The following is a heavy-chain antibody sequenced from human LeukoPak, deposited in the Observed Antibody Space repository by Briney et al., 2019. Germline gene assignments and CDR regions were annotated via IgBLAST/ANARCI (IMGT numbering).Heavy chain of an antibody. Sequence: SETLSLTCAVSGGSISSGGYSWSWIRQPPGKGLEWIGYIYHSGSTYYNPSLKSRVTISVDRSKNQFSLKLSSVTAAGTAVYYCARAGYSGYADWGQGTLVTVSS. CDR3: ARAGYSGYAD. D-gene: IGHD5-12*01. J-gene: IGHJ4*02. V-gene: IGHV4-30-2*01. CDR1: GGSISSGGYS. CDR2: IYHSGST.